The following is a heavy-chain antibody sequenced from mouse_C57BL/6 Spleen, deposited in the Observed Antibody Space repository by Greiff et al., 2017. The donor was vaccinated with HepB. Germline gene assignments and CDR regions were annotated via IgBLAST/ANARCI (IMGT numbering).Heavy chain of an antibody. D-gene: IGHD2-4*01. J-gene: IGHJ3*01. Sequence: EVQLVESGGGLVQPKGSLKLSCAASGFTFNTYAMHWVRQAPGKGLEWVARIRSKSSNYATYYADSVKDRFTISRDDSQSMLYLQMNNLKTEDTAMYYCVRGENYDYDRTAWFAYWGQGTLVTVSA. CDR3: VRGENYDYDRTAWFAY. CDR2: IRSKSSNYAT. V-gene: IGHV10-3*01. CDR1: GFTFNTYA.